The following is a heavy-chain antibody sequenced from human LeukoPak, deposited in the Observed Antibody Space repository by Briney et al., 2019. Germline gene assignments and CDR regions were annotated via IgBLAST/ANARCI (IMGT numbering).Heavy chain of an antibody. CDR3: ARDAGNSGYDLFDY. D-gene: IGHD5-12*01. CDR1: GFTFRTYW. Sequence: PGGSLRLSCDASGFTFRTYWMTWVRQAPGKGLEWVANIEQDGREQNYVDSVKGRFTISRDNAKNSLYLQMSSLRAEDTAVYCCARDAGNSGYDLFDYWGQGTLVTVSS. J-gene: IGHJ4*02. CDR2: IEQDGREQ. V-gene: IGHV3-7*05.